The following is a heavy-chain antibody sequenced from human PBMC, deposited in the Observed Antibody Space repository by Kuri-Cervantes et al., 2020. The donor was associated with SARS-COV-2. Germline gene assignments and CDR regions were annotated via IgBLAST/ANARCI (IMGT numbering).Heavy chain of an antibody. CDR2: IYHSGST. Sequence: SCTVSGGSISSGGYYWSWIRQPPGKGLEWIGYIYHSGSTYYNPSLKSRVTISVDRSKNQFSLKLSSVTAADTAVYYCARVGYGGEKVFDYWGQGTPVTVSS. D-gene: IGHD4-23*01. CDR3: ARVGYGGEKVFDY. J-gene: IGHJ4*02. V-gene: IGHV4-30-2*01. CDR1: GGSISSGGYY.